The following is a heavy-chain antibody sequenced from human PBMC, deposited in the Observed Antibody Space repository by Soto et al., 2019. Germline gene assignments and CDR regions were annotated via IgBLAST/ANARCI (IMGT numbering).Heavy chain of an antibody. CDR3: AKEYEYSSGWERIDC. D-gene: IGHD6-19*01. Sequence: EVKLLESRGGLVQPGGSLRLSCAASGFTFSSYAMSWVRQAPGKGLEWVSAISGSGGSTYYADSVKGRFTISRDNSKNTLYLQMNSLRAEDTAVYYCAKEYEYSSGWERIDCWGQGTLVTVSS. CDR1: GFTFSSYA. J-gene: IGHJ4*02. CDR2: ISGSGGST. V-gene: IGHV3-23*01.